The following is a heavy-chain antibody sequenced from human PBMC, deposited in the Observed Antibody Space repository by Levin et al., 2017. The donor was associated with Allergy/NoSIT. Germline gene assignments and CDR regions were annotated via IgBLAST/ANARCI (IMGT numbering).Heavy chain of an antibody. CDR2: IYYSGST. Sequence: SETLSLTCTVSGGSISSGDYYWSWIRQPPGKGLEWIGYIYYSGSTYYNPSLKSRVTISVDTSKNQFSLKLSSVTAADTAVYYCARDPRYYDILTGYSGTFYGMDVWGQGTTVTVSS. CDR1: GGSISSGDYY. V-gene: IGHV4-30-4*01. CDR3: ARDPRYYDILTGYSGTFYGMDV. J-gene: IGHJ6*02. D-gene: IGHD3-9*01.